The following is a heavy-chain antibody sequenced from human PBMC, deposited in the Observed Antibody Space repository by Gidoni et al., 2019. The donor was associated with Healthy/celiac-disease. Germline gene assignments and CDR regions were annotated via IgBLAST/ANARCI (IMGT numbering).Heavy chain of an antibody. CDR1: GFTFSSYA. CDR2: ISGSGGST. Sequence: EVQLLESGGGLVQPGGSLRLSCAASGFTFSSYAMSWVRQAPGKGLDWVSAISGSGGSTYYADSVKGRFTISRDNSKNTLYLQMNSLRAEDTAVYYCAKVYSDYPQLWGGRGAFDIWGQGTMVTVSS. D-gene: IGHD5-18*01. V-gene: IGHV3-23*01. J-gene: IGHJ3*02. CDR3: AKVYSDYPQLWGGRGAFDI.